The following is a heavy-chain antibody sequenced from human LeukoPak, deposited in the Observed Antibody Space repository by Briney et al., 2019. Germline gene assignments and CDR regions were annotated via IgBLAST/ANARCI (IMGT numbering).Heavy chain of an antibody. D-gene: IGHD3-22*01. J-gene: IGHJ3*02. Sequence: PGGSLRLSCAASGFTFSSYAMHWVRQAPGKGLEGVAVISYDGSNKYYADSVKGRFTISRDNSKNTLYLQMNSLRAEDTAVYYCARSLDYYDSSGPGAFDIWGQGTMVTVSS. V-gene: IGHV3-30-3*01. CDR3: ARSLDYYDSSGPGAFDI. CDR2: ISYDGSNK. CDR1: GFTFSSYA.